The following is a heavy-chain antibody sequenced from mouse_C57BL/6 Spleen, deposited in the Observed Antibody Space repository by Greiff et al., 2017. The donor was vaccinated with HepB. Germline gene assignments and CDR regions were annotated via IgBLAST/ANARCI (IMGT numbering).Heavy chain of an antibody. CDR3: ARRGYDYDGYFDV. Sequence: QVQLQQPGAELVRPGSSVKLSCKASGYTFTSYWMHWVKQRPIQGLEWIGNIDPSDSETHYNQKFKDKATLTVDKSSSTDYMQLSSLTSEDSAVYYCARRGYDYDGYFDVWGTGTTVTVSS. J-gene: IGHJ1*03. V-gene: IGHV1-52*01. CDR2: IDPSDSET. CDR1: GYTFTSYW. D-gene: IGHD2-4*01.